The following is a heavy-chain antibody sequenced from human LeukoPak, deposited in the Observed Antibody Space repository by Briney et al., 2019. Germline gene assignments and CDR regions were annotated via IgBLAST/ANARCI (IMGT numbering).Heavy chain of an antibody. V-gene: IGHV3-23*01. Sequence: QPGGSLRLSCAASGFTFSNYAMSWVRQAPGKGLEWVSAISGSGGSTYYADSVKGRFIISRDTSKNTLYLQMNSLRAEDTATYYCAKALNYWYFDLWGRGKLVTVSS. CDR2: ISGSGGST. CDR1: GFTFSNYA. J-gene: IGHJ2*01. CDR3: AKALNYWYFDL.